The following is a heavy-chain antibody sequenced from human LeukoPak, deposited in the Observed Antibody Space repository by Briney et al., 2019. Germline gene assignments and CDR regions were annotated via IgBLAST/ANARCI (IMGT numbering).Heavy chain of an antibody. CDR3: ARDRRGSGTYWFDP. Sequence: SQTLSLTCTVSGGSISSGSYYWSWIRQPAGKGLEWIGRIYTSGSTNYNPSLKSRVTISVDMSKNQFSLKLSSVTAADTAVYYCARDRRGSGTYWFDPWGQGTLVTVSS. J-gene: IGHJ5*02. V-gene: IGHV4-61*02. CDR1: GGSISSGSYY. D-gene: IGHD3-10*01. CDR2: IYTSGST.